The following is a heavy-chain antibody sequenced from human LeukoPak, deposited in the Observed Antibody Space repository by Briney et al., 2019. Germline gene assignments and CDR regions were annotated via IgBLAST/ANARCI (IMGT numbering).Heavy chain of an antibody. D-gene: IGHD6-19*01. J-gene: IGHJ5*02. CDR1: GFTFSSYW. Sequence: GGSLRLSCVASGFTFSSYWMHWVRQAPGKGLEWVANLRQDGNEKYYVDSVKGRFTISRDNAKKSLYLQMNSLRVEDTAVYYCARISSGWSSQLCDQWGQGTLVTVSS. V-gene: IGHV3-7*01. CDR2: LRQDGNEK. CDR3: ARISSGWSSQLCDQ.